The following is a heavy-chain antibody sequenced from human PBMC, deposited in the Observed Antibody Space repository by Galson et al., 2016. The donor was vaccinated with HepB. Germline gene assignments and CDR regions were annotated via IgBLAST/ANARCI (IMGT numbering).Heavy chain of an antibody. V-gene: IGHV3-21*01. J-gene: IGHJ6*02. D-gene: IGHD5-18*01. CDR2: ISSSSSYI. CDR1: GFTFSDYS. CDR3: AIDKYTSGLDYYYGMDV. Sequence: SLRLSCAASGFTFSDYSMNWVRQAPGKGLEWVSSISSSSSYIYYADSVKGRFTISRDNAKNSLFLQMNSLRVEDTAVYYCAIDKYTSGLDYYYGMDVWGQGTPVTVSS.